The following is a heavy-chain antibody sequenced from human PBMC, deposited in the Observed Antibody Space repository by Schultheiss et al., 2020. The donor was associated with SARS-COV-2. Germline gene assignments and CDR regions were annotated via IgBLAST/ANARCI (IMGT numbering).Heavy chain of an antibody. CDR3: ARERRWNCDAFDI. CDR1: GFTFSSYA. CDR2: ISGSGGST. Sequence: GGSLRLSCAASGFTFSSYAMSWVRQAPGKGLEWVSGISGSGGSTYYTDSVKGRFTISRDKSKHTLYLQMNSLRAEDTAVYYCARERRWNCDAFDIWGQGTMVTVSS. D-gene: IGHD1-7*01. V-gene: IGHV3-23*01. J-gene: IGHJ3*02.